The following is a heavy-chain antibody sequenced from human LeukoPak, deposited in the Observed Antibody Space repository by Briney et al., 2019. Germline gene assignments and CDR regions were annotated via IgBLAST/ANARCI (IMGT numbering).Heavy chain of an antibody. CDR3: ARGPAGYSSSWSHIDY. CDR1: GGSISSGGSY. D-gene: IGHD6-13*01. J-gene: IGHJ4*02. CDR2: IYYRGST. Sequence: SETLSLTCTVSGGSISSGGSYWSWLRQHPGRGLEGFGYIYYRGSTYYNPTLKSRVTISVDTSKNQFSLKLSSVTAADTAVYYCARGPAGYSSSWSHIDYWGQGTLVTVSS. V-gene: IGHV4-31*03.